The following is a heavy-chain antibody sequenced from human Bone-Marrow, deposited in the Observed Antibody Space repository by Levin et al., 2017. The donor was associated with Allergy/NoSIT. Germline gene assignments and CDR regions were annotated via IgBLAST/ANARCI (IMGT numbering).Heavy chain of an antibody. CDR3: ARRQRWLQSPPFDY. D-gene: IGHD5-24*01. CDR2: LYHSGST. V-gene: IGHV4-39*01. Sequence: SETLSLTCTVSGGSISDTTYYWSWIRQPPGRGLEWVVTLYHSGSTYYNPSLKSRITTSVDTSKNQFSLSLKSVTAADTSVYYCARRQRWLQSPPFDYWGQGTLATVSS. J-gene: IGHJ4*02. CDR1: GGSISDTTYY.